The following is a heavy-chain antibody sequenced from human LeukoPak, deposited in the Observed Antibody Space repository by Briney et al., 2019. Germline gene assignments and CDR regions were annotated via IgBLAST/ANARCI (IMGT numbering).Heavy chain of an antibody. Sequence: SETLSLTCNVSGGSISDNDYSWDWIRQPPGKGLEWMGCVHYSGTTYSNPSLKSRISISVDTSKSQFSLKLRSVTAADTAVYYCARRYYFVSGSYYPFDFWGQGTLVTVSS. CDR1: GGSISDNDYS. CDR3: ARRYYFVSGSYYPFDF. V-gene: IGHV4-39*01. D-gene: IGHD3-10*01. J-gene: IGHJ4*02. CDR2: VHYSGTT.